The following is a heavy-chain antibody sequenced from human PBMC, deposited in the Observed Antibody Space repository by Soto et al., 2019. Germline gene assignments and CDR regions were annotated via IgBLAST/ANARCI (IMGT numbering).Heavy chain of an antibody. Sequence: SETMSLTCAVYGGCLCRYYWSWISQPPGKGREWIGEINHSGSTTDTSSLKSRVTIAVDTSKNQFSLKLSSVTAADTAVYYCAGGEERGAMPSGYWGQGTLFTVSS. CDR1: GGCLCRYY. CDR3: AGGEERGAMPSGY. V-gene: IGHV4-34*01. D-gene: IGHD3-16*01. J-gene: IGHJ4*02. CDR2: INHSGST.